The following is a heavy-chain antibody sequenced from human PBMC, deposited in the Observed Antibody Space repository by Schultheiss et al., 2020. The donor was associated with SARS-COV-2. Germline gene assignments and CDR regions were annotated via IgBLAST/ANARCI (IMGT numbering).Heavy chain of an antibody. CDR1: GSSITGFF. CDR3: ARAARVEQLFSVRGGHLDY. Sequence: SETLSLTCSVSGSSITGFFWTWIRQPPGKGLDPIGNIYFTGITKYNPSLKSRVTFSLDTSKKQFSLRLNSVTAADTAVYYCARAARVEQLFSVRGGHLDYWGRGTQVTVSS. CDR2: IYFTGIT. V-gene: IGHV4-59*01. J-gene: IGHJ4*02. D-gene: IGHD3-10*01.